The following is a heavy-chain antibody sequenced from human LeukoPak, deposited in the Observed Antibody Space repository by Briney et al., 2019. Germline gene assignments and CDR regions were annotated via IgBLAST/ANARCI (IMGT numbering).Heavy chain of an antibody. CDR1: GFTFSSYD. D-gene: IGHD2-2*02. J-gene: IGHJ6*02. CDR2: ISFDGRNK. CDR3: ASLYSYGMDV. V-gene: IGHV3-30*14. Sequence: GGSLRLSCAASGFTFSSYDMHWVRQAPGKGLEWVAGISFDGRNKYYADSVKGRFTISRDNSKNTLYLQMNSLRAEDTAVYYCASLYSYGMDVWGQGTTVTVSS.